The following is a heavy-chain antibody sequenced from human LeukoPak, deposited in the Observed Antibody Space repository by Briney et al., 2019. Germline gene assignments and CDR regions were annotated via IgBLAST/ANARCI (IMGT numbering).Heavy chain of an antibody. Sequence: PGGSLRLSCAASGFTFSSYGMHWVRQAPGRGLERISSIDTAGDTYYADSVKGRFTISTDSSKTTLFLQMNGLRTEDTALFYCAKSASTVTTFFDYWGQGSLVTVSS. CDR2: IDTAGDT. CDR1: GFTFSSYG. J-gene: IGHJ4*02. D-gene: IGHD4-11*01. V-gene: IGHV3-23*01. CDR3: AKSASTVTTFFDY.